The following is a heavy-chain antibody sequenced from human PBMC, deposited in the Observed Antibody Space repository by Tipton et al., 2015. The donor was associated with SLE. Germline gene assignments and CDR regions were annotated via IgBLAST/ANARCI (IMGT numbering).Heavy chain of an antibody. CDR1: GFTFGDYA. J-gene: IGHJ6*03. CDR2: IRSKAYGGTT. V-gene: IGHV3-49*04. D-gene: IGHD6-13*01. CDR3: TRRGAAAQHYYYYMDV. Sequence: SLRLSCTASGFTFGDYAMNWVRQAPGEGLEGVGFIRSKAYGGTTEYAASVKGRLTISTDDSKSIAYLQMNSLKTDETAVYYCTRRGAAAQHYYYYMDVWGKGTTVTVSS.